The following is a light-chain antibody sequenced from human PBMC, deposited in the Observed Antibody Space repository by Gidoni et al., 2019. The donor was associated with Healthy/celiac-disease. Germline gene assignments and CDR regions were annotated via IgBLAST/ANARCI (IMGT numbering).Light chain of an antibody. CDR3: QQYNNWPPLT. Sequence: LAPGERATLSCRASQSVSSNLAWYQQKPGQAPRLLIYGASTRATGIPARFSGSGSGTEFTLTISSLQSEDFAVYYCQQYNNWPPLTFXGXTKVEIK. CDR1: QSVSSN. J-gene: IGKJ4*01. V-gene: IGKV3-15*01. CDR2: GAS.